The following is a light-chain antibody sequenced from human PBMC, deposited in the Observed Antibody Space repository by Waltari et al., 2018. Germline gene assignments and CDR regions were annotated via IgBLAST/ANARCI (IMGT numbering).Light chain of an antibody. CDR1: EGVRRA. CDR2: DAS. V-gene: IGKV3-20*01. Sequence: EIVLTQSPGPLSLSPGESATLSCRASEGVRRALAWYQQRPGQAPRLLIYDASARATVIPDRFSGSGSGTDFSLTISRLEPEDFALYYCQHYRSLPVTFGQGTKVEIK. J-gene: IGKJ1*01. CDR3: QHYRSLPVT.